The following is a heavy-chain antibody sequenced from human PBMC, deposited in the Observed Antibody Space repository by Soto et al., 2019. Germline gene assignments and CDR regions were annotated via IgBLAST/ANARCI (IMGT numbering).Heavy chain of an antibody. Sequence: QLQLQESGPGLVKPSETLSLTCCVSGGSISSSSYFWGWIRQPPGKGLEGFGGIYYRGSTYYNPSLKSRATVSVDTSKNQFSLKLSSVTAADTAVYYCARHPSDFWFDPWGQGTLVTVSS. CDR2: IYYRGST. D-gene: IGHD2-21*02. V-gene: IGHV4-39*01. J-gene: IGHJ5*02. CDR3: ARHPSDFWFDP. CDR1: GGSISSSSYF.